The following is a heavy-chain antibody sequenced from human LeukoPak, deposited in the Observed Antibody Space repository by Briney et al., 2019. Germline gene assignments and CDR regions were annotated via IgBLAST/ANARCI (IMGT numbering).Heavy chain of an antibody. CDR1: GFTFSSYA. D-gene: IGHD7-27*01. CDR3: ARTLTGDVDY. J-gene: IGHJ4*02. CDR2: ISYDGSNK. V-gene: IGHV3-30*14. Sequence: PGGSLRLSCAASGFTFSSYAMHWVRQAPGKGLEWVAVISYDGSNKYYADSVKGRFTISRDNSKNTLYLQMTSLRAEDTAVYYCARTLTGDVDYWGQGTLVTVSS.